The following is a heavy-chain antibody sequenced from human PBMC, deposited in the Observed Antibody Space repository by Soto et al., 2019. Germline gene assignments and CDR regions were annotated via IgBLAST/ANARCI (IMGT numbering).Heavy chain of an antibody. CDR3: ARSNFGVRAFDI. D-gene: IGHD3-3*01. J-gene: IGHJ3*02. V-gene: IGHV1-69*06. CDR1: GCTFSSYA. CDR2: IIPIFGTA. Sequence: GASVKVSCKASGCTFSSYAISWVRQAPGQGLEWMGGIIPIFGTANYAQKFQGRVTITADKSTSTAYMELSSLRSEDTAVYYCARSNFGVRAFDIWGQGTMVTVSS.